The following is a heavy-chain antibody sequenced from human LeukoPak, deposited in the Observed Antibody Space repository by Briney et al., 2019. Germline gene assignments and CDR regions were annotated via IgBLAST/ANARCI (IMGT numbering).Heavy chain of an antibody. CDR2: HYTGGTT. J-gene: IGHJ2*01. CDR1: GFTFSHHG. V-gene: IGHV3-NL1*01. D-gene: IGHD2-15*01. CDR3: ATLKRGYGGYFDL. Sequence: GGSLRLSCAASGFTFSHHGMHWVRQAPGKGLEWVSVHYTGGTTYYADSVRGRFTISRDNSMNTVYLQMSRLRDEDTAVYYCATLKRGYGGYFDLWGRGTLVTVSS.